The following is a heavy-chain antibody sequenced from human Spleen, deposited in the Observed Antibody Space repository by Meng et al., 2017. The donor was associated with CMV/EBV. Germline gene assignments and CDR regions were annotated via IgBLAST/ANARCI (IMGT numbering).Heavy chain of an antibody. J-gene: IGHJ4*02. Sequence: VHLVESGGDVSEPGRSLRSSCADSGFSFMNSILQWVLQAPGKGLEGVSIINSGGSTYDADSVKGRFSISRDNSKITLYLQMNSLRAEDTAVYYCATLWSTAPFDYWGQGTLVTVSS. CDR2: INSGGST. D-gene: IGHD3-10*01. CDR3: ATLWSTAPFDY. CDR1: GFSFMNSI. V-gene: IGHV3-66*01.